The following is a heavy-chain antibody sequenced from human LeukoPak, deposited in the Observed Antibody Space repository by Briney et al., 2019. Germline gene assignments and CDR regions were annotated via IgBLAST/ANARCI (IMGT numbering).Heavy chain of an antibody. CDR1: GFTFSSYA. CDR2: ISYDGSNK. J-gene: IGHJ4*02. V-gene: IGHV3-30*04. Sequence: GGSLRLSCAASGFTFSSYAMHWVRQAPGKGLEWVAVISYDGSNKYYADSVKGRFTISRDNSKNTLYLQMNSLRAGDTAVYYCARDRYPITPVMDYWGQGTLVTVSS. CDR3: ARDRYPITPVMDY. D-gene: IGHD1-20*01.